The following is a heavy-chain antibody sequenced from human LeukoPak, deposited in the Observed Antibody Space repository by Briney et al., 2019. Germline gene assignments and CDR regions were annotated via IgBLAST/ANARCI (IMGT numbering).Heavy chain of an antibody. J-gene: IGHJ6*02. CDR3: AKDLNPVVVVAATPDYYYGMDV. V-gene: IGHV3-9*01. Sequence: GGSLRLSCAASGFTFDDYAMHWVRQAPGKGLEWVSGISWNSGSIGYADSVKGRFTISRDNAKNSLYLQMNSLRAEDTALYYCAKDLNPVVVVAATPDYYYGMDVWGQGTTVTVSS. D-gene: IGHD2-15*01. CDR1: GFTFDDYA. CDR2: ISWNSGSI.